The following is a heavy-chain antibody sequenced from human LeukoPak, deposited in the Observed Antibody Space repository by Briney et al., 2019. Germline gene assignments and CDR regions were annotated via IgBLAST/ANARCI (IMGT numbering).Heavy chain of an antibody. D-gene: IGHD3-22*01. Sequence: GSLRLSCAASGFTFSMYTMNWVRQAPGKGLEWVSTISGSAGNTYYADSVKGRFTISRDNSKNTLYLQMNSLRADDTAVYYCAKGGLHDSPYNWFDPWGQGTLVTVSS. J-gene: IGHJ5*02. CDR2: ISGSAGNT. V-gene: IGHV3-23*01. CDR3: AKGGLHDSPYNWFDP. CDR1: GFTFSMYT.